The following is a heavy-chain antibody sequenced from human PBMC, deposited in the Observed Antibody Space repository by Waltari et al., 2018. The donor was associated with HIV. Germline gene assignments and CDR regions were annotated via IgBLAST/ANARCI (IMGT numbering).Heavy chain of an antibody. D-gene: IGHD2-15*01. V-gene: IGHV1-8*01. Sequence: QVQLVQSGAELKKPGASVTVSCKTSGYTFTGSEINWARRATGQGLEWMGWMKPSTGNTGYARKFQGRVTMTRDTATSTAYMELTSLTFEDTAVYYCVRGDDGGSSPMGGYWGQGTLLTVSS. CDR3: VRGDDGGSSPMGGY. J-gene: IGHJ4*02. CDR1: GYTFTGSE. CDR2: MKPSTGNT.